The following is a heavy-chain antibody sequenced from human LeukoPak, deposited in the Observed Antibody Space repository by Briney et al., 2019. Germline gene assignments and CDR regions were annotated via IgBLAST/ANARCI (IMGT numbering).Heavy chain of an antibody. D-gene: IGHD5-24*01. CDR3: ARGARAGYNLEPFDY. Sequence: SETLSLTCTVSGGSVSGYNYYWTWIRQPPGKGLEWIGYIYYSGSTKYNPSLKSRVTIPVDTSKNQFSLKLSSVTAADTAVYYCARGARAGYNLEPFDYWGQGTLVTVSS. J-gene: IGHJ4*02. V-gene: IGHV4-61*01. CDR1: GGSVSGYNYY. CDR2: IYYSGST.